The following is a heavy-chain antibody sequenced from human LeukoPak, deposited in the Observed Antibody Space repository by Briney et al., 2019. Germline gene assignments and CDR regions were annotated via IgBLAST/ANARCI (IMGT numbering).Heavy chain of an antibody. J-gene: IGHJ4*02. CDR3: AKRPLTGFLDY. Sequence: GGSLRLSCAASGFTFSRYGMHWVRQAPGKGLEWVAVIWFDGSNKFYADSVKGRFTISRDNSKNTLYLQMNSLRAEDTAVYYCAKRPLTGFLDYWGQGTLVTVSS. V-gene: IGHV3-33*06. CDR2: IWFDGSNK. CDR1: GFTFSRYG. D-gene: IGHD3-9*01.